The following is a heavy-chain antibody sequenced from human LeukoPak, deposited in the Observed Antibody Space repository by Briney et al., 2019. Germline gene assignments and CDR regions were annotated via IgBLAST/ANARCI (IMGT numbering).Heavy chain of an antibody. CDR2: ISYRGRT. Sequence: PSETLSLTCTVSGASISSHYWSWIRQPPGKGLEWIGYISYRGRTDYNPSLKSRVTISVDTSKTQFSLKLNSVTAADTAVYYCARDYEDLGVAGTGFDYWGQGTLVTVSS. CDR1: GASISSHY. D-gene: IGHD6-19*01. V-gene: IGHV4-59*11. J-gene: IGHJ4*02. CDR3: ARDYEDLGVAGTGFDY.